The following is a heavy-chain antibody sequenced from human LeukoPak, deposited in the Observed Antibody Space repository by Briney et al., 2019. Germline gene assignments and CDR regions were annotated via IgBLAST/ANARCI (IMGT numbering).Heavy chain of an antibody. V-gene: IGHV3-23*01. CDR2: IIDSGDIT. Sequence: GGSLRLSCAASGFTFSIYAMSWVRQAPGRGLEWVSAIIDSGDITYYADSVKGRFTISRDNSKNTLYLQMNSLRVEDTAVYYCAKDVPDSGWSTDYWGQGTLVTVSS. J-gene: IGHJ4*02. D-gene: IGHD6-19*01. CDR1: GFTFSIYA. CDR3: AKDVPDSGWSTDY.